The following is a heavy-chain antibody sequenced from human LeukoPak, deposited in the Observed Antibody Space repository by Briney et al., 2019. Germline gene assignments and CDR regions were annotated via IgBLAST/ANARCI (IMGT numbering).Heavy chain of an antibody. CDR2: IYYSGST. V-gene: IGHV4-59*01. J-gene: IGHJ5*02. Sequence: SETLSLTCTVSGGSISSYYWSWIRQPPGKGLEWIGYIYYSGSTNYNPSLKSRVTISVDTSKNQLSLKLSSVTAADTAVYYCARDTGFYYGSGSYYTNNWFDPWGQGTLVTVSS. CDR1: GGSISSYY. D-gene: IGHD3-10*01. CDR3: ARDTGFYYGSGSYYTNNWFDP.